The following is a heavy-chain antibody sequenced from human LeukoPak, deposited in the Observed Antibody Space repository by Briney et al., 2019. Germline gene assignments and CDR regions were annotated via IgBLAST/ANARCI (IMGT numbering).Heavy chain of an antibody. V-gene: IGHV4-59*01. CDR2: IHYSGST. CDR3: ASSKYSTLMDV. CDR1: GVSISSYR. D-gene: IGHD6-6*01. J-gene: IGHJ6*02. Sequence: PSETLSLTCTVSGVSISSYRWSWIRLPPGKGLEWIGYIHYSGSTDYNPSLKSRVTISVDTSRDQFSLKLSSVTAADTAVYYCASSKYSTLMDVWGQGTTVTVSS.